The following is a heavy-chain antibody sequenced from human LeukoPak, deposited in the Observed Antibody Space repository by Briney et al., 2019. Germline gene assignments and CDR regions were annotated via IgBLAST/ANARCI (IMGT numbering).Heavy chain of an antibody. D-gene: IGHD1-26*01. CDR3: ASIVNPFEARGSYYFDY. CDR1: GGSISSGSYY. V-gene: IGHV4-61*02. J-gene: IGHJ4*02. CDR2: IYTSGST. Sequence: SETLSLTCTVSGGSISSGSYYWSWIRQPAGKGLEWIGRIYTSGSTNYNPSLKSRVTISVDTSKNQFSLKLSSVTAADTAVYYCASIVNPFEARGSYYFDYWGQGTLVTVSS.